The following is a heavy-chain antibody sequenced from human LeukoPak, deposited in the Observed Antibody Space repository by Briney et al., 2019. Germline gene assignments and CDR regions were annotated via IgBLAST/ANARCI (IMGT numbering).Heavy chain of an antibody. CDR1: GYTFTSYG. V-gene: IGHV1-18*01. Sequence: GASVKVSCKASGYTFTSYGISWVRQAPGQGLEWMGWISAYNGNTNYAQKFQGRVTITADKSTSTAYMELSSLRSEDTAVYYCARDLVVAATRYYFDYWGQGTLVTVSS. CDR3: ARDLVVAATRYYFDY. J-gene: IGHJ4*02. CDR2: ISAYNGNT. D-gene: IGHD2-15*01.